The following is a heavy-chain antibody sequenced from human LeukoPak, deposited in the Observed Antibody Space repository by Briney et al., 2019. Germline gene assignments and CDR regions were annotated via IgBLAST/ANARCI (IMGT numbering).Heavy chain of an antibody. CDR3: ARGPPTTYYDILTGYYYAVDFDY. CDR2: INPSGGST. J-gene: IGHJ4*02. Sequence: GASVKVSCKASGYTFTSYYMHWVRQAPGQGLEWMGIINPSGGSTSYAQKFQGRVTMTRDMSTSTVYMELSSLRSDDTAVYYCARGPPTTYYDILTGYYYAVDFDYWGQGTLVTVSS. V-gene: IGHV1-46*01. D-gene: IGHD3-9*01. CDR1: GYTFTSYY.